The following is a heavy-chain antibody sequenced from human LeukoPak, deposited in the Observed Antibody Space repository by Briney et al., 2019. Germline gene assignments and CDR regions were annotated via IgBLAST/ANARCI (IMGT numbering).Heavy chain of an antibody. CDR2: IDYSGST. CDR3: ARVDSGSQDAFDI. Sequence: PSETLSLTCTVSGGSVNSYYWSWIRQPPGKGLEWLGYIDYSGSTNYNPSLKSRVTISVDTSKNQFSLKLSSVTAADTAVYYCARVDSGSQDAFDIWGQGTMVTVSS. D-gene: IGHD1-26*01. CDR1: GGSVNSYY. V-gene: IGHV4-59*08. J-gene: IGHJ3*02.